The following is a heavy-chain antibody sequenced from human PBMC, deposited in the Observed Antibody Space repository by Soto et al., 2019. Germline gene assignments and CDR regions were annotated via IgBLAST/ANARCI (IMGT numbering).Heavy chain of an antibody. V-gene: IGHV3-33*01. D-gene: IGHD2-2*03. CDR3: ARVAGGYCSSTSCYAQTPLDY. Sequence: GGSLRLSCAASGFTFSSYGMHWVRQAPGKGLEWVAVIWYDGSNKYYADSVKGRFTISRDNSKNTLYLQMNSLRAEDTAVYYCARVAGGYCSSTSCYAQTPLDYWGQGTLVTVSS. CDR1: GFTFSSYG. J-gene: IGHJ4*02. CDR2: IWYDGSNK.